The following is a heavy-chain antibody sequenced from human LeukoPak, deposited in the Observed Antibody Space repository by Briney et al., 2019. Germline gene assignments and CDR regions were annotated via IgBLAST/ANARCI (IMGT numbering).Heavy chain of an antibody. Sequence: QSGGSLRLSCAASGFTFSRYDVHWVRQAAGKGLEWVSAIGVAGDTYYPGSVKGRFTISRENAKNSSYLQMNSLRAEDTAVYYCARVVGAGYYGMDVWGQGTTVTVSS. V-gene: IGHV3-13*01. CDR3: ARVVGAGYYGMDV. D-gene: IGHD1-26*01. J-gene: IGHJ6*02. CDR1: GFTFSRYD. CDR2: IGVAGDT.